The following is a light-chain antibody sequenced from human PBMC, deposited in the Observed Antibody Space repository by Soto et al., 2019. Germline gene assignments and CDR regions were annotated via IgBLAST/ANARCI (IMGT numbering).Light chain of an antibody. CDR3: QQYNSYSWT. V-gene: IGKV1-5*03. J-gene: IGKJ1*01. Sequence: DIPMTQSPSTLSASVGARVTITFRASQSISSWLAWYQQKPGKAPKLLIYKASSLESGVPSRFSGSGSGTEFTLTISSLQPDDFATYYCQQYNSYSWTFGQGTKVDIK. CDR2: KAS. CDR1: QSISSW.